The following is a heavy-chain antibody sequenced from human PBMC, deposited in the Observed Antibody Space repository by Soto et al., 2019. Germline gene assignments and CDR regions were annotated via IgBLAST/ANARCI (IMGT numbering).Heavy chain of an antibody. CDR2: ISSSSGTI. Sequence: EVQLVESGGGLVQPGGALRLSCAASGFTFSSYSLNWVRQAQGKGLEWVSYISSSSGTIYYADSVKGRFTISRDNAKNSLYLQMNSLGAEDTAGYYCARVKGIAAAAGYWGQGTLVTVSS. V-gene: IGHV3-48*01. J-gene: IGHJ4*02. CDR3: ARVKGIAAAAGY. CDR1: GFTFSSYS. D-gene: IGHD6-13*01.